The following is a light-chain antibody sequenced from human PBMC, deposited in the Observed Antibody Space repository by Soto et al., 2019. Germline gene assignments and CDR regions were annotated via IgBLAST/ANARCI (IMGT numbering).Light chain of an antibody. CDR2: SNN. CDR1: SSNIGSNT. J-gene: IGLJ1*01. Sequence: QAVLTQPPSASGTPGQRVTISCSGSSSNIGSNTVNWYQQLPGTAPKLLIYSNNQRPSGVPDRFSDSKSGTSASLAISGLQSEVEADYYCAAWDDSLNGYVFGTGTKLTVL. CDR3: AAWDDSLNGYV. V-gene: IGLV1-44*01.